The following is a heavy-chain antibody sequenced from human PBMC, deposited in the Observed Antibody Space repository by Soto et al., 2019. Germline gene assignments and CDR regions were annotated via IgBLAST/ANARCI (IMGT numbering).Heavy chain of an antibody. V-gene: IGHV1-3*01. J-gene: IGHJ3*02. Sequence: GASVKVSCKASGYTFTSYAMHWVRQAPGQRLEWMGWINAGNGNTKYSQKFQGRVTITRDTSASTAYMELGSLRSEDTAVYYCATGDILTGYSPYDAFDIWGQGTMVTVSS. CDR2: INAGNGNT. D-gene: IGHD3-9*01. CDR3: ATGDILTGYSPYDAFDI. CDR1: GYTFTSYA.